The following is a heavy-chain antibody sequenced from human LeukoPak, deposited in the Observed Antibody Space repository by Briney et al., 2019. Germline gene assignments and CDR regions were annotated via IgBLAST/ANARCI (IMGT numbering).Heavy chain of an antibody. CDR2: IIPIFGTA. CDR3: ARDMSDYGDRLDAFDI. V-gene: IGHV1-69*05. D-gene: IGHD4-17*01. CDR1: GGTFISYA. J-gene: IGHJ3*02. Sequence: SVKVSCKASGGTFISYAISWVRQAPGQGLEWMGGIIPIFGTANYAQKFQGRVTMTRNTSISTAYMELSSLRSEDTAVYYCARDMSDYGDRLDAFDIWGQGTMVTVSS.